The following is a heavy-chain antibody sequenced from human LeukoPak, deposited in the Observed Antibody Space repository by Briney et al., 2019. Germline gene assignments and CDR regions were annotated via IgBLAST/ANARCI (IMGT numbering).Heavy chain of an antibody. CDR2: ISSSSTI. Sequence: GGSLRLSCAASGFTFSSYSMNWVRQAPGKGLEWVSYISSSSTIYYADSVKGRFTISRDNAKNSLYLQMNSLRAEDTTVYYCARDGDAAAAGQWWGQGTLVTVSS. V-gene: IGHV3-48*01. CDR1: GFTFSSYS. CDR3: ARDGDAAAAGQW. D-gene: IGHD6-13*01. J-gene: IGHJ4*02.